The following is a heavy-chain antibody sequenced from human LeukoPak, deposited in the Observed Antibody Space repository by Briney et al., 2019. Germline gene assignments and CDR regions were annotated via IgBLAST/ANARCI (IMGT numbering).Heavy chain of an antibody. CDR3: ARAPSGGNDLDY. D-gene: IGHD3-16*01. CDR2: IYSGGSI. J-gene: IGHJ4*02. CDR1: GFTVSSNY. V-gene: IGHV3-53*01. Sequence: TGGSLRLSCAASGFTVSSNYMSWVRQAPGKGLEWVSVIYSGGSIYYADSVKGRFTISRDNSKNTLYLQMNSLRAEDTAVYYCARAPSGGNDLDYWGQGTLVTVSS.